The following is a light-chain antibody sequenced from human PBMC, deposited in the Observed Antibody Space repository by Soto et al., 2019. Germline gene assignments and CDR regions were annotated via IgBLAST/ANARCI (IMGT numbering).Light chain of an antibody. CDR2: GAS. CDR1: QSVTNN. CDR3: QQYNNWPPT. V-gene: IGKV3-15*01. Sequence: GERAMLSCRSSQSVTNNYLAWYQQKPGQAPRLLIYGASTRATGIPARFSGSGSGTEFTLTISSLQSEDFAVYYCQQYNNWPPTFGQGTKVDI. J-gene: IGKJ1*01.